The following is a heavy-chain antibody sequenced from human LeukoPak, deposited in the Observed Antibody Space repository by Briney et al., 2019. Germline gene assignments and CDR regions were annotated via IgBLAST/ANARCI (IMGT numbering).Heavy chain of an antibody. CDR1: GYTFTSYG. D-gene: IGHD3-22*01. V-gene: IGHV1-18*01. Sequence: AASVKVSCKASGYTFTSYGISWVRQAPGQGLEWMGWISAHNGNTNYAQKLQGRVTMTTDTSTSTAYMELRSLRSDDTAVYYCARVYYYDSSGSLFDYWGQGTLVTVSS. J-gene: IGHJ4*02. CDR2: ISAHNGNT. CDR3: ARVYYYDSSGSLFDY.